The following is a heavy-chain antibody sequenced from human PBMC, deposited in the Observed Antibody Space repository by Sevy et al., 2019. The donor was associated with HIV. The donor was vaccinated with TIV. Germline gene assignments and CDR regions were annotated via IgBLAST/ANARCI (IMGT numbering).Heavy chain of an antibody. CDR1: GYTFTDLY. D-gene: IGHD2-2*01. CDR3: ARASGYCTDTSCFVGAYDM. J-gene: IGHJ3*02. Sequence: SSVKVSCKASGYTFTDLYIHWVRQAPGEGLEWMGWINPTSGFTNYAQKFQGRVTMTRDTSISTAYMELTWLRSDDTAVYFCARASGYCTDTSCFVGAYDMWGQGIMVTVSS. V-gene: IGHV1-2*02. CDR2: INPTSGFT.